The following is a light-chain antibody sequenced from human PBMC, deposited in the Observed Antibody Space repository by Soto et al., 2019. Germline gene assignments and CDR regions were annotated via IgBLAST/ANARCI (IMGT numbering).Light chain of an antibody. V-gene: IGKV1-5*03. Sequence: KPQSSYTLSTSVGHRHPITCRASQSISSWLAWYQQKPGTAPKLLIYKASTLKSGVPSRFSGSGSGTEFTLTISSLQPDDFATYYCQHYNSYSEAFGQGTKVDI. J-gene: IGKJ1*01. CDR2: KAS. CDR1: QSISSW. CDR3: QHYNSYSEA.